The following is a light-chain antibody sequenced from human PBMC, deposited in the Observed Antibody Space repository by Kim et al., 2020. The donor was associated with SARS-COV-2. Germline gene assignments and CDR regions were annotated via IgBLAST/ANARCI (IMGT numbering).Light chain of an antibody. Sequence: IQMTQSPSSVSESIGGRVTITCRASQDISTSLAWYQQKPGKAPKLLIYAASSLQSGVPSRFSGSGSGTDFTLTIARLQPADSATYYCQQANTFPPWTFGQGTKLEIK. V-gene: IGKV1-12*01. CDR3: QQANTFPPWT. J-gene: IGKJ1*01. CDR2: AAS. CDR1: QDISTS.